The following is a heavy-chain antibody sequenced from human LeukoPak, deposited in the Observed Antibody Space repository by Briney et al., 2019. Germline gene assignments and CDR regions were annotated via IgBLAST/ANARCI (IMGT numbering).Heavy chain of an antibody. CDR1: GGTFSSYA. J-gene: IGHJ4*02. CDR2: IIPIFGTA. Sequence: SVKVSCKASGGTFSSYAISWVQQAPGQGLEWMGGIIPIFGTANYAQKFQGRVTMTEDTSTDTAYMELSSLRSEDTAVYYCATASYYYDSSGYFDYWGQGTLVTVSS. D-gene: IGHD3-22*01. V-gene: IGHV1-69*06. CDR3: ATASYYYDSSGYFDY.